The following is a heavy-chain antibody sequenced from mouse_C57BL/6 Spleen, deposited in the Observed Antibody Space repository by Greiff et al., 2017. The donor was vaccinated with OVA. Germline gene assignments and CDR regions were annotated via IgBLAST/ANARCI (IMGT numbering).Heavy chain of an antibody. V-gene: IGHV1-82*01. CDR2: IYPGDGDT. CDR1: GYAFSSSW. Sequence: VQLQQSGPELVKPGASVKISCKASGYAFSSSWMNWVKQRPGKGLEWIGRIYPGDGDTNYNGKFKGKATLTADKSSSTAYMQLSSLTSEDSAVYFCAPYYGSSYEAMDYWGQGTSVTVSS. J-gene: IGHJ4*01. CDR3: APYYGSSYEAMDY. D-gene: IGHD1-1*01.